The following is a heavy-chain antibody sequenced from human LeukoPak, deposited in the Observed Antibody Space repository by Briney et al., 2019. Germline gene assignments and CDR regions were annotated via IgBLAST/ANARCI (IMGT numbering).Heavy chain of an antibody. D-gene: IGHD6-13*01. Sequence: SETLSLIFTVSGGSISSDGYYWSWIRQHPGKGLEWIGAIYYTGSTYHNPSLKSRATISVDTSKNHFSLKLTSVTAADTAVYYCARGTGGAAAADFDPWGQGTLVTVSS. J-gene: IGHJ5*02. CDR3: ARGTGGAAAADFDP. V-gene: IGHV4-31*03. CDR1: GGSISSDGYY. CDR2: IYYTGST.